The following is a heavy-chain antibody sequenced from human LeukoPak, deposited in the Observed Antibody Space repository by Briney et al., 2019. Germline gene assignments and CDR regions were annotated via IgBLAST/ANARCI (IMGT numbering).Heavy chain of an antibody. Sequence: PSETLSLTCTVSGGSISSYYWSWIRQPPGKGLEWIGYIYYSGSTNYNPSLKSRVTISVDTSKNQFSLKLSSVTAADTAVYYCAGRRRGGYFDYWGQGTLVTVSS. J-gene: IGHJ4*02. D-gene: IGHD3-16*01. CDR2: IYYSGST. V-gene: IGHV4-59*01. CDR1: GGSISSYY. CDR3: AGRRRGGYFDY.